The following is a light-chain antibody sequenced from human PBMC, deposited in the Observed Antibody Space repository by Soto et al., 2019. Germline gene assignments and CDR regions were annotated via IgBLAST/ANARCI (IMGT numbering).Light chain of an antibody. CDR2: GAS. Sequence: DIQMTQSPSSLSASVGETVIISCRASETITRYLNWYQSKPGKAPRLLISGASSLQSGVPSRFSGSYSGTDFTLTISSLQPEDFATYYCQQSYSNPLTFGGGTNVEMK. V-gene: IGKV1-39*01. CDR1: ETITRY. J-gene: IGKJ4*01. CDR3: QQSYSNPLT.